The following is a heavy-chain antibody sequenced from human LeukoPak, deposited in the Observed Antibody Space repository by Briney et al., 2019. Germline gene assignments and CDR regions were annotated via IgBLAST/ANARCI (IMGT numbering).Heavy chain of an antibody. V-gene: IGHV3-66*01. CDR1: GFTVSSNY. Sequence: RGSLRLSCEVSGFTVSSNYMSWVRQAPGKGLEWVSVIFSGGSTNYAESVKGRFTISRDTAKNTLSLQMNSLRVEDTAVYYCARGGARRYCTNGVCHYFDYRGQGTLVTVSS. D-gene: IGHD2-8*01. J-gene: IGHJ4*02. CDR2: IFSGGST. CDR3: ARGGARRYCTNGVCHYFDY.